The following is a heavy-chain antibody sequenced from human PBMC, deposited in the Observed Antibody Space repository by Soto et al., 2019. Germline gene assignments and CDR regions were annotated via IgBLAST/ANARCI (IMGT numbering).Heavy chain of an antibody. CDR3: ARGSAGYCSGGSCYAYNWFDP. J-gene: IGHJ5*02. V-gene: IGHV1-18*01. D-gene: IGHD2-15*01. CDR1: GYTFTSYG. Sequence: GASVKVSCRASGYTFTSYGISWVRQAPGQGLEWMGWISPNSGNTSYAQKLQGRVTMTTNTSTSTAYMELSSLRSEDTAVYYCARGSAGYCSGGSCYAYNWFDPWGQGTLVTVSS. CDR2: ISPNSGNT.